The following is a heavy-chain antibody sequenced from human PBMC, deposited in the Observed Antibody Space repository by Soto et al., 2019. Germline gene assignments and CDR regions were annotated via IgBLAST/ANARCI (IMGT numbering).Heavy chain of an antibody. CDR2: IYYSGST. D-gene: IGHD3-22*01. Sequence: QVQLQESGPGLVKPSQTLSLTCTVSVASISSGGYYWSWIRQHPGEGLEWIGYIYYSGSTSYNPSLKDRVYITVNTSKNQFPPKLSSVTDADTAVYFCARESKYDTSGYPPWFAPWGQGTLVTVSS. J-gene: IGHJ5*02. CDR3: ARESKYDTSGYPPWFAP. CDR1: VASISSGGYY. V-gene: IGHV4-31*03.